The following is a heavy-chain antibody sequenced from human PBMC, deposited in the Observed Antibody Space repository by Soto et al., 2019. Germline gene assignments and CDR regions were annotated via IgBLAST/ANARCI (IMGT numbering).Heavy chain of an antibody. V-gene: IGHV1-18*01. CDR2: ISAYNGNT. D-gene: IGHD3-3*01. CDR1: GYTFTSYG. Sequence: ASVKVSCKASGYTFTSYGISWVRQAPGQGLEWMGWISAYNGNTNYAQKLQGRVTMTTDTSTSTAYMELRSLRSDDTAVYYCARDKLDYDFWSGYYSTNNAFDIWGQGTMVTVSS. CDR3: ARDKLDYDFWSGYYSTNNAFDI. J-gene: IGHJ3*02.